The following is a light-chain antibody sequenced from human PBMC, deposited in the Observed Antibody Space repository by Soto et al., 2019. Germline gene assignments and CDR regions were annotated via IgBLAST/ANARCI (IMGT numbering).Light chain of an antibody. Sequence: DIQMTQSPSSLSASVGDRVTITCRASQSISSYLNWYQQKPGKAPKLLIYAASSLQRGVPSRFSGSRSGTDFTLTISSLRPEDFATYYCQRSDSTPLIFGGGTKVEIK. J-gene: IGKJ4*01. CDR2: AAS. V-gene: IGKV1-39*01. CDR3: QRSDSTPLI. CDR1: QSISSY.